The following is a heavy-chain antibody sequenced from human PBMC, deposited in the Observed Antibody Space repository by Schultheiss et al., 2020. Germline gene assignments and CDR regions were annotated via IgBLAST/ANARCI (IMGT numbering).Heavy chain of an antibody. CDR1: GYTFTSFA. J-gene: IGHJ5*02. CDR2: SSAYNGDT. Sequence: ASVKVSCKASGYTFTSFAISWVRQAPGQGLEWMGWSSAYNGDTNYAQKLQGRVTMTTDTSTSTAYMELRSLRSDDTAVYYCARDRVRFDPWGQGTLVTVSS. CDR3: ARDRVRFDP. V-gene: IGHV1-18*04.